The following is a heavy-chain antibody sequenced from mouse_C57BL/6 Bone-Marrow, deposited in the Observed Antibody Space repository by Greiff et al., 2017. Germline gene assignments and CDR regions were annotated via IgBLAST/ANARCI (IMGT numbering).Heavy chain of an antibody. CDR1: GYTFTSYW. J-gene: IGHJ3*01. Sequence: QVHVKQPGAELVRPGSSVKLSCKASGYTFTSYWMDWVKQRPGQGLEWIGNIYPSDSETHYNQKFKDKATLTVDKSSSTAYMQLSSLTSEDSAVYYCARMDYDRAYWGQGTLVTVSA. D-gene: IGHD2-4*01. CDR3: ARMDYDRAY. V-gene: IGHV1-61*01. CDR2: IYPSDSET.